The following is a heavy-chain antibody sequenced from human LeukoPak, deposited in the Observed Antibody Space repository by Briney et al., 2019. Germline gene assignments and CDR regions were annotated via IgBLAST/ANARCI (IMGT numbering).Heavy chain of an antibody. CDR1: GGSISSSSYY. V-gene: IGHV4-61*05. CDR3: ARVFVGTITIDAFDI. CDR2: IYYSGST. Sequence: PSETLSLTCTVSGGSISSSSYYWGWIRQPPGKGLEWIGYIYYSGSTNYNPSLKSRVTISVDTSKNQFSLKLSSVTAADTAVHYCARVFVGTITIDAFDIWGQGTMVTVSS. D-gene: IGHD5-12*01. J-gene: IGHJ3*02.